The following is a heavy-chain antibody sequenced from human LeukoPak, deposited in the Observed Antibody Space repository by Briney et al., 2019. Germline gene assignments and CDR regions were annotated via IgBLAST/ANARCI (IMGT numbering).Heavy chain of an antibody. V-gene: IGHV3-30*02. D-gene: IGHD6-19*01. CDR1: GFTFSSYG. CDR2: IRSDGSNK. CDR3: ARILSSAWGELGY. Sequence: GGSLRLSYAASGFTFSSYGMHWVRQAPGKGLKWVAFIRSDGSNKYYADSVKGRFTISRDNSKNTLYLQMNSLRAEDTAVYYCARILSSAWGELGYWGQGTLVTVSS. J-gene: IGHJ4*02.